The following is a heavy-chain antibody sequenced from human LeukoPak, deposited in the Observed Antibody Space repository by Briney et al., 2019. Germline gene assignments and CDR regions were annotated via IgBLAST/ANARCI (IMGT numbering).Heavy chain of an antibody. CDR3: AKERATTTTFDY. D-gene: IGHD1-26*01. CDR2: ISGSGGGT. CDR1: GFTFSTYA. V-gene: IGHV3-23*01. Sequence: GGSLRLSCAASGFTFSTYAMSWVRQAPGKGLEWVSLISGSGGGTYYANSVKGRFTISRDNSKNTLYLQMDSLRTEDTAVYYCAKERATTTTFDYWGQGTLITVST. J-gene: IGHJ4*02.